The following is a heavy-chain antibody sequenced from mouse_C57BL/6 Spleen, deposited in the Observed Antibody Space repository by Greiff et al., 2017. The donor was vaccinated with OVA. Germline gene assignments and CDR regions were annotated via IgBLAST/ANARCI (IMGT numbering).Heavy chain of an antibody. D-gene: IGHD1-1*01. Sequence: VQLQQSGPGLVAPSPSLSITCTVSGFSLTSYAISWVRQTPGQGLEWLGVIWTGGGRNNNSAHNSRLSISKDNSTSQVFLTMNSLHTDDTATYYCARIGGSNWYFDVWGTGTTLTVSS. J-gene: IGHJ1*03. CDR2: IWTGGGR. V-gene: IGHV2-9-1*01. CDR3: ARIGGSNWYFDV. CDR1: GFSLTSYA.